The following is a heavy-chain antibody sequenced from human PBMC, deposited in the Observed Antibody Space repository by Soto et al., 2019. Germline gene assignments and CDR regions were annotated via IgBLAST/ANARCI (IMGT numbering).Heavy chain of an antibody. Sequence: SETLSLTCTVSGGSISSGSYYWGWIRQPPGKGLEWIGSIHYSGITHHNPSLKSRVTISVDTSKNQFSLKLSSVTAADTAVYYCARDRAVTIFGVDHNWFDPWGQGTLVTVSS. V-gene: IGHV4-39*02. J-gene: IGHJ5*02. CDR2: IHYSGIT. CDR1: GGSISSGSYY. D-gene: IGHD3-3*01. CDR3: ARDRAVTIFGVDHNWFDP.